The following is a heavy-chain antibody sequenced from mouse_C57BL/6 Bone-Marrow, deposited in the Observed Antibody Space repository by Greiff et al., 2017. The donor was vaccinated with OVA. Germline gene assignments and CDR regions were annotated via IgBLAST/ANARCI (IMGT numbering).Heavy chain of an antibody. Sequence: EVQVVESGGGLVQPGGSLKLSCAASGFTFSDYYMYWVRQTPEKRLEWVAYISNGGGSTYYPDTVKGRFTISRDNAKNTLYLQMSRLKSEDTAMYYCARDGAGRFDYWGQGTTLTVSS. D-gene: IGHD3-3*01. CDR2: ISNGGGST. CDR3: ARDGAGRFDY. CDR1: GFTFSDYY. J-gene: IGHJ2*01. V-gene: IGHV5-12*01.